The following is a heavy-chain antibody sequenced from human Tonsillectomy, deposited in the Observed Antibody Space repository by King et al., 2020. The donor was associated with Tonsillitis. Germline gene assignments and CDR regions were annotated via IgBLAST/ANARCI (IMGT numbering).Heavy chain of an antibody. CDR1: GFTFSNAW. D-gene: IGHD3-16*02. CDR3: TTAGFDYIWGGYRLFSFDY. CDR2: IKSNSDGGTT. V-gene: IGHV3-15*07. Sequence: VQLVESGGGLVKPGGSLRLSCAASGFTFSNAWMNWVRQAPGKGLEWVGRIKSNSDGGTTDYGAPVKGRFTFSRDDSKNTLYLQMTSLKTEDPAVYYCTTAGFDYIWGGYRLFSFDYWGQGTLVTVSS. J-gene: IGHJ4*02.